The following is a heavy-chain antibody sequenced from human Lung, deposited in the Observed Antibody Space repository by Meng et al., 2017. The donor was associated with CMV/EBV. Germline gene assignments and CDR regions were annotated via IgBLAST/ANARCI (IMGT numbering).Heavy chain of an antibody. J-gene: IGHJ4*02. CDR2: IYPSGST. V-gene: IGHV4-39*01. CDR3: ARRRGGSGRDC. CDR1: GGAISSHKYY. Sequence: QVRGSGPGIVKPSETLSLPCPFSGGAISSHKYYWDWIRQPPGKGLEWIGAIYPSGSTSYNPSLQSRVTMFVDTSKNQFSLMLTSVTATDTAVYYCARRRGGSGRDCWGQGTLVTVSS. D-gene: IGHD3-10*01.